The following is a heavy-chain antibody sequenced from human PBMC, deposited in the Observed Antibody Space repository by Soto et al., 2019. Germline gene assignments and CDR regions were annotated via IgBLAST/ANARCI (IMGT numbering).Heavy chain of an antibody. Sequence: QVQLVQSGPEVKKSGSSVKVSCKASGGTLSNYAFTWVREAPGQGLEWMGGIIPIFNTASYAQKLQGRSTVTPVESKSTAYMEVNSLRSESTSVYYSARVRPTNYVGNYNTRMDAWGHGTTVTVSS. D-gene: IGHD1-1*01. V-gene: IGHV1-69*01. J-gene: IGHJ6*02. CDR2: IIPIFNTA. CDR1: GGTLSNYA. CDR3: ARVRPTNYVGNYNTRMDA.